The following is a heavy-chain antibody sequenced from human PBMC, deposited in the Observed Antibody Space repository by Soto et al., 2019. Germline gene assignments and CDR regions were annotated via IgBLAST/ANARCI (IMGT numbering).Heavy chain of an antibody. D-gene: IGHD3-3*01. J-gene: IGHJ5*02. CDR1: GGSVNGYY. V-gene: IGHV4-34*01. CDR2: INHTRGT. Sequence: SETLSLTCAVYGGSVNGYYWNWIRQPPGKGLEWIGEINHTRGTHYNPSLKSRVTMSVDTSKNQFSLRLSSVTAADTAIYYCATRITVFGLLIPPFDPWGQGTQVTVSS. CDR3: ATRITVFGLLIPPFDP.